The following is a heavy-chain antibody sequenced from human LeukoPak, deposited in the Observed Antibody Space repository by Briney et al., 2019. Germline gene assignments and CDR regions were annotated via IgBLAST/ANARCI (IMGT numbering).Heavy chain of an antibody. CDR2: IRYDGSDK. Sequence: GGSLRLSCAASGFTFSSYGMHWVRQAPGKGLEWVAFIRYDGSDKYYADSVKGRFTVSRDNSKNTLYLQMNSLRAEDTTVYYCARDRFYYGSGSAMDVWGQGTTVTVSS. V-gene: IGHV3-30*02. J-gene: IGHJ6*02. CDR3: ARDRFYYGSGSAMDV. D-gene: IGHD3-10*01. CDR1: GFTFSSYG.